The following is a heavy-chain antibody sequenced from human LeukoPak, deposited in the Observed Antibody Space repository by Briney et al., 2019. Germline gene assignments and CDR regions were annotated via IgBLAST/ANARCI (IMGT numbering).Heavy chain of an antibody. V-gene: IGHV4-4*07. D-gene: IGHD6-6*01. Sequence: TETLSLTCTVSGGSISSFYWSWIRQPAGKGLEWIGRIHTSGSTDYHPSLKSRVTMSVDTSKNQFSLKLSSVTAADTAVYYCAREGSMTARPFVSIDYWGQGTLVTVSS. CDR3: AREGSMTARPFVSIDY. CDR1: GGSISSFY. J-gene: IGHJ4*02. CDR2: IHTSGST.